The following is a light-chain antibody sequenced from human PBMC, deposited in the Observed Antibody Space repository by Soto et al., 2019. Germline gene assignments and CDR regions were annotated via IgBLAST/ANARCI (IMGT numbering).Light chain of an antibody. J-gene: IGKJ5*01. CDR1: RSVSSSY. CDR2: GAS. V-gene: IGKV3-20*01. CDR3: QHYDSLPIT. Sequence: EIVLTQSPGTLSFSPGERSTLSCRSSRSVSSSYLAWYQQKPGQPPRLLIYGASSRATGIPDRFSGSGSGTDFTLTISRLEPEDFAVFYCQHYDSLPITFGQGTRLEIK.